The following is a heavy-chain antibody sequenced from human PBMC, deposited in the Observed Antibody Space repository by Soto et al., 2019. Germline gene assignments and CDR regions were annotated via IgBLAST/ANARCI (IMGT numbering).Heavy chain of an antibody. J-gene: IGHJ4*02. Sequence: GGSLRLSCAASGFTVSSNYMSWVRQAPGKGLEWVSVIYSGGSTYYADSVKGRFTISRDNAENSLYLQMSSLSAEDTAVYYCAASSWYDRLFWGQGSLVTVSS. V-gene: IGHV3-66*01. D-gene: IGHD5-12*01. CDR1: GFTVSSNY. CDR2: IYSGGST. CDR3: AASSWYDRLF.